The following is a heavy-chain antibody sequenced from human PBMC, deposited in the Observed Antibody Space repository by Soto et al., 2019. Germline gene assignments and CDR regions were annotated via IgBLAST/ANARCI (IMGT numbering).Heavy chain of an antibody. CDR1: GFTFTNAW. D-gene: IGHD2-21*01. V-gene: IGHV3-15*01. CDR2: VKSKSDGETT. J-gene: IGHJ4*02. CDR3: STDRRIASSDY. Sequence: EVQLVESGGGLVKPGESLRLSCAASGFTFTNAWMGWVRHAPGKGLEWVGRVKSKSDGETTDYAAPVKGRFTISRDDSKNTLYLQMHILNAEDTAAYNCSTDRRIASSDYWGQGTLVTVSS.